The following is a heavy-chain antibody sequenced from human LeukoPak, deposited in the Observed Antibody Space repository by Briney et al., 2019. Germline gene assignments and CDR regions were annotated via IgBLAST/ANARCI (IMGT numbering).Heavy chain of an antibody. V-gene: IGHV1-2*02. J-gene: IGHJ4*02. CDR3: ARDSEGRPNTAWNY. CDR1: GYTFTGYY. Sequence: ASVKVSCKASGYTFTGYYMHWVRQAPGQGLEWMGWINPNSGGTNYAQKFQGRVTMTRDTSISTAYMELSGLRSDDTAVYYCARDSEGRPNTAWNYWGQGTLVTVSS. CDR2: INPNSGGT. D-gene: IGHD5-18*01.